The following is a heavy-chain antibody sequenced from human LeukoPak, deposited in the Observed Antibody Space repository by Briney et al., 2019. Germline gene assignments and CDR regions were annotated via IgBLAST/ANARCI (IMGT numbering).Heavy chain of an antibody. CDR1: GFIFSNYG. D-gene: IGHD3-10*01. V-gene: IGHV3-30*18. CDR2: ISYDGSNK. J-gene: IGHJ6*04. CDR3: AKDLSARFGELLFFMDV. Sequence: GRSLRLSRAASGFIFSNYGMYWVRQAPGGGLEGVAVISYDGSNKYYADSVKGRFTISRDNSKNTLSLQMNSLRAEDTAVYYCAKDLSARFGELLFFMDVWGKGTTVTVSS.